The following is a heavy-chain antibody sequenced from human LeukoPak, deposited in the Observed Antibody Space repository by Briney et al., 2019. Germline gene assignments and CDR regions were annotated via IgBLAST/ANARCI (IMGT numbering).Heavy chain of an antibody. V-gene: IGHV3-48*03. CDR3: ARGPSGYHNT. CDR1: GFTFSTYE. Sequence: GGSLRLSCVASGFTFSTYEMNWVRQAPGKGLEWLSHISTSGTTIYYAKSVKGRFTISRDNAKNSVYLQMNSLTAEDTGLYYCARGPSGYHNTGGQGTLVTVSS. D-gene: IGHD5-12*01. CDR2: ISTSGTTI. J-gene: IGHJ4*02.